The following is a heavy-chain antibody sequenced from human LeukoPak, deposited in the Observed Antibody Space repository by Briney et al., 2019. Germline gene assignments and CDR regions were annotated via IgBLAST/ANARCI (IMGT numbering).Heavy chain of an antibody. D-gene: IGHD6-19*01. CDR2: IYSGGST. Sequence: GGSLRLSCAASGFTVSSNYMSWVRQAPGKGLEWVSVIYSGGSTYYADSVKGRSTISRDNSKNTLYLQMNSLRAEDTAVYYCARVVAGTLDYWGQGTLVTVSS. V-gene: IGHV3-53*01. CDR3: ARVVAGTLDY. J-gene: IGHJ4*02. CDR1: GFTVSSNY.